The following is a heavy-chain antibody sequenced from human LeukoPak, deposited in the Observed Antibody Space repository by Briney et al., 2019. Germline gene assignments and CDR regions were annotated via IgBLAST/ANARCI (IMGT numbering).Heavy chain of an antibody. D-gene: IGHD6-6*01. CDR1: GFTFSDYY. Sequence: GGSLRLSCAASGFTFSDYYMSWIRQAPGKGLEWVSYISSSGSTIYYADSVKGRFTISRDNAKNSLYLQMNSLRAEDTAVYYCAKDIIAARPPADYWGQGTLVTVSS. V-gene: IGHV3-11*01. J-gene: IGHJ4*02. CDR2: ISSSGSTI. CDR3: AKDIIAARPPADY.